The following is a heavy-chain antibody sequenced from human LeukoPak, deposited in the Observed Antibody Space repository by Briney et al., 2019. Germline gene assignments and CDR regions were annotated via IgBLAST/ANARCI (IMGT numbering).Heavy chain of an antibody. J-gene: IGHJ3*02. CDR2: IIPIFGTA. CDR3: ATGFPGLRAFDI. V-gene: IGHV1-69*06. CDR1: GGTFISYA. D-gene: IGHD4-17*01. Sequence: WVKVSCKASGGTFISYAISWVRQAPGQGLEWMGGIIPIFGTANYAQKFQGRVTMTEDTSTDTAYMELSSLRSEDTAVYYCATGFPGLRAFDIWGQGTMVTVSS.